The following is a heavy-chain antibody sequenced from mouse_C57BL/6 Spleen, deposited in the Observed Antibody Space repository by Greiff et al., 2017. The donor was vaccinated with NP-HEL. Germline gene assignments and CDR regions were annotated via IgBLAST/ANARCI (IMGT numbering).Heavy chain of an antibody. CDR1: GFSLTSYA. CDR2: IWTGGGT. V-gene: IGHV2-9-1*01. CDR3: ARKGISMITNAMDY. Sequence: VKVEESGPGLVAPSQSLSITCTVSGFSLTSYAISWVRQPPGKGLEWLGVIWTGGGTNYNSALKSRLSISKDNSKSQVFLKMNSLQTDDTARYYCARKGISMITNAMDYWGQGTSVTVSS. D-gene: IGHD2-4*01. J-gene: IGHJ4*01.